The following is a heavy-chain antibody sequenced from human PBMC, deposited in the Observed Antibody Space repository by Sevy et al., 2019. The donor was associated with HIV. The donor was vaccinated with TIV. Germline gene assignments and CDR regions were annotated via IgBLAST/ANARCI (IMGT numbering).Heavy chain of an antibody. CDR1: GYTFTDYY. D-gene: IGHD2-2*01. V-gene: IGHV1-2*02. CDR2: INPHIGGT. CDR3: ARGDSLVVPPATVHY. Sequence: GASVKVSCKASGYTFTDYYIHWVRQAPGQGLEWMGWINPHIGGTNFAQKFQGRVTMTRDTSISTAYLDLSRLRSDDTAIYYCARGDSLVVPPATVHYWGQGTLVTVSS. J-gene: IGHJ4*02.